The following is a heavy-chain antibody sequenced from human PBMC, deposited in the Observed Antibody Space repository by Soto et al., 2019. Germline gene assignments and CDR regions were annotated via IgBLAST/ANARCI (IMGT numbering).Heavy chain of an antibody. V-gene: IGHV3-33*01. D-gene: IGHD2-2*01. J-gene: IGHJ3*02. Sequence: ESGGGVVQPGRSLRLSCAASGFTFSSYGMHWVRQAPGKGLEWVAVIWYDGSNKYYADSVKGRFTISRDNSKNTLYLQMNSLRAEDTAVYYCASDIVVVPAASSAVAFDIWGQGTMVTVSS. CDR1: GFTFSSYG. CDR3: ASDIVVVPAASSAVAFDI. CDR2: IWYDGSNK.